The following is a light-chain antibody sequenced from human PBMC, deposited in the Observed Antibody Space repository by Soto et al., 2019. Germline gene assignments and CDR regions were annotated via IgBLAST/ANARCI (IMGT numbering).Light chain of an antibody. CDR3: QQYNNWPWT. CDR2: DTS. CDR1: QSVSSK. Sequence: EMVMAQSPATLSVSPGERATLSCRASQSVSSKLAWYQQKPGQAPRLLIYDTSTRATGIPARFSGSGSGTEFTLTISSLQSEDFAVYYCQQYNNWPWTFGQGTKVDIK. V-gene: IGKV3-15*01. J-gene: IGKJ1*01.